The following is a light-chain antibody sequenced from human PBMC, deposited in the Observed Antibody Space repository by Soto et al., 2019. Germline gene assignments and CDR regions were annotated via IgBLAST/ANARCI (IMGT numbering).Light chain of an antibody. CDR2: GAY. Sequence: EVVLTQSPGTLSLSPGEGDTLSCRASQSINSCLAWYQQRRGQAPRLLLHGAYNRAPGIPDMFSGSGSRPDLTLTISRVAHDDFAVYYCQRYAGPPRTFGQGTKLEL. V-gene: IGKV3-20*01. CDR3: QRYAGPPRT. J-gene: IGKJ1*01. CDR1: QSINSC.